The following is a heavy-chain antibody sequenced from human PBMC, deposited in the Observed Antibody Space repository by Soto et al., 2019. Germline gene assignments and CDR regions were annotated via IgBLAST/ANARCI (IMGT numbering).Heavy chain of an antibody. CDR3: ATWQTYYYGSGPADDFDI. CDR2: FDPEDGET. Sequence: ASVKVSCKVSGYTLTELSMHWVRQAPGKGLEWMGGFDPEDGETIYAQKFQGRVTMTEDTSTDTAYMELSSLRSEDTAVYYCATWQTYYYGSGPADDFDIWGQGTMVTVSS. D-gene: IGHD3-10*01. V-gene: IGHV1-24*01. J-gene: IGHJ3*02. CDR1: GYTLTELS.